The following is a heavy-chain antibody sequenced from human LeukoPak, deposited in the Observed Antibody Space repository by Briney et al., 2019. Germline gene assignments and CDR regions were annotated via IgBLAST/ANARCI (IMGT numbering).Heavy chain of an antibody. J-gene: IGHJ5*02. CDR3: ARDDGSGSYVWFDP. V-gene: IGHV1-2*04. D-gene: IGHD3-10*01. Sequence: ASVKVSCKASGYTFTGYYMRWVRKAPGQGLEWMGWINPNSGGTNYAQKFQGWVTMTRDTSISTAYMELSRLRSDDTAVYYCARDDGSGSYVWFDPWGQGTLVTVSS. CDR1: GYTFTGYY. CDR2: INPNSGGT.